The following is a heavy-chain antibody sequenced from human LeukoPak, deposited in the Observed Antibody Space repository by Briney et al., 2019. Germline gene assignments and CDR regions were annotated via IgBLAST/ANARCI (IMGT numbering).Heavy chain of an antibody. Sequence: GGSLRLTCAASGFTFSSYGMHWVRQAPGKGLEWVAVIWYDVSNKYYADSVKGRFNISRDNSKNTLYLQMNSLRAEDTAVYYCASTSGWYEPIDYWGQGTLVTVSS. J-gene: IGHJ4*02. V-gene: IGHV3-33*01. CDR1: GFTFSSYG. CDR3: ASTSGWYEPIDY. CDR2: IWYDVSNK. D-gene: IGHD6-19*01.